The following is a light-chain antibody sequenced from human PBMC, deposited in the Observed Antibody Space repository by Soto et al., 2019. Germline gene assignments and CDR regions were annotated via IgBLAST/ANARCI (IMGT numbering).Light chain of an antibody. J-gene: IGKJ2*01. V-gene: IGKV3-20*01. Sequence: EIVLTQSPGTLSLSPGERATLSCRASQSVSSSYLAWYQQKPGLAPRLLIYGASSRSTGIPDRFSGSGSGAAFTLITSRMEPEDFAVYYCQHYGGSPPVTFGQGTKLEIK. CDR3: QHYGGSPPVT. CDR2: GAS. CDR1: QSVSSSY.